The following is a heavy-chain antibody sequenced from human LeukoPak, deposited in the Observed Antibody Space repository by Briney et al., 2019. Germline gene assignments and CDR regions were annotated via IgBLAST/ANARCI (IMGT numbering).Heavy chain of an antibody. J-gene: IGHJ5*02. CDR1: GGSFSGYY. Sequence: PSETLSLTCAVYGGSFSGYYWSWIRQPPGKGLEWIGEINHSGSTNYNPSLKSRVTISVDTSKNQFSLKLSSVTAADTAVYYCARGRSYSNYRIGRFDPWGQGTLVTVSS. CDR3: ARGRSYSNYRIGRFDP. CDR2: INHSGST. V-gene: IGHV4-34*01. D-gene: IGHD4-11*01.